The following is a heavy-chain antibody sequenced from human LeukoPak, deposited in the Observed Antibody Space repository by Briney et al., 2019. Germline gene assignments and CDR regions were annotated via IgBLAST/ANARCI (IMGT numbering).Heavy chain of an antibody. V-gene: IGHV1-8*01. Sequence: ASVKVSCKASGYTFTSYDINWVRQATGQGLEWMGWMNPNSGNTGYAQKFQGRVTMTRNTSISTAYMELSSLRSEDTAVYYCARDGDMIVAGTNDCWGQGTLVTVSS. CDR2: MNPNSGNT. CDR1: GYTFTSYD. J-gene: IGHJ4*02. D-gene: IGHD3-22*01. CDR3: ARDGDMIVAGTNDC.